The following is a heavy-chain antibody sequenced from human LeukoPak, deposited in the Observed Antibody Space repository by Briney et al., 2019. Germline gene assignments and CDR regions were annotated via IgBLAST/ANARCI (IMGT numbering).Heavy chain of an antibody. V-gene: IGHV4-59*12. CDR1: GGSISSYY. Sequence: SETLSLTCTVSGGSISSYYWSWIRQPPGKGLEWIGYIYYSGSTNYNPSLKSRVTISVDTSKNQFSLKLSSVTAADTAVYYCARDTSSSLCFDYWGQGTLVTVSS. CDR2: IYYSGST. J-gene: IGHJ4*02. D-gene: IGHD6-13*01. CDR3: ARDTSSSLCFDY.